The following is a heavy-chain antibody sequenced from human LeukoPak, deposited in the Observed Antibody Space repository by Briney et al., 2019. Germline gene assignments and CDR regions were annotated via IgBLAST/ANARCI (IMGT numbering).Heavy chain of an antibody. CDR1: RFTLSRYW. D-gene: IGHD5-24*01. CDR2: IKQDGNEE. CDR3: ANVGDGYSDAFYI. J-gene: IGHJ3*02. Sequence: GGSLRLSCAASRFTLSRYWMTWVRQAPGKGLEFVACIKQDGNEEYYVGSVKGRFTVSRDTATNSLHLQMNSLRVEDTAMYYCANVGDGYSDAFYIWGQGTMVTVSS. V-gene: IGHV3-7*01.